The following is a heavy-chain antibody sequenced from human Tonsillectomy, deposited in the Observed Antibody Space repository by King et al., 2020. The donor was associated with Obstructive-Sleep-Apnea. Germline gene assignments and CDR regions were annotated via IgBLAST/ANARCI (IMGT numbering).Heavy chain of an antibody. V-gene: IGHV1-18*04. CDR2: IRAYNGNP. J-gene: IGHJ4*02. CDR1: GYTFTSFG. Sequence: QLVQSGAEVKKPGASVKVSCKASGYTFTSFGISWVRQAPGQGLEWMGWIRAYNGNPNYAHKLQGRVNMTTDTSTSTAYMALRGLRSDATAVYYCARSGEFWSGYSYFDYWGQGTLVTVSS. CDR3: ARSGEFWSGYSYFDY. D-gene: IGHD3-3*01.